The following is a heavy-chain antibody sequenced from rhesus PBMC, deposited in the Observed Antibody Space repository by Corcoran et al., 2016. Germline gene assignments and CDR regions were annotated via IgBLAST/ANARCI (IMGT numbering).Heavy chain of an antibody. CDR3: AKEPTVTTSGY. J-gene: IGHJ4*01. Sequence: EVQLVESGGGLAKPGGSLRLSCAASGFTFSSYWMNWVRQTPGKGLEWISAINSGGGSTYYADAVKGRLTISRDNSKNTLSLKMNSLRAEDTAVYYCAKEPTVTTSGYWGQGVLVTVSS. CDR1: GFTFSSYW. V-gene: IGHV3S42*01. D-gene: IGHD4-35*01. CDR2: INSGGGST.